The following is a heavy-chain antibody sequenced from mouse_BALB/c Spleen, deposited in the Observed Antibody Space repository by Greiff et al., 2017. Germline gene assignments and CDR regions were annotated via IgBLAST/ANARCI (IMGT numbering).Heavy chain of an antibody. Sequence: VQLKESGPGLVAPSQSLSITCTVSGFSLTSYDISWIRQPPGKGLEWLGVIWTGGGTNYNSAFMSRLSISKDNSKSQVFLKMNSLQTDDTAIYYCVREKGYYGNLYAMDYWGQGTSVTVSS. D-gene: IGHD2-1*01. CDR3: VREKGYYGNLYAMDY. CDR2: IWTGGGT. J-gene: IGHJ4*01. CDR1: GFSLTSYD. V-gene: IGHV2-9-2*01.